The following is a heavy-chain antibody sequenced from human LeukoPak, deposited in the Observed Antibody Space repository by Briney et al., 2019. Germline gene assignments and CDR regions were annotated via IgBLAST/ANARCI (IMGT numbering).Heavy chain of an antibody. Sequence: PGGSLTLSCETAGFTFSSYGMQWVPRTPGKGRVWVSRISHDGIISYADSVKGLFTISRDNAKNTLILQMNSLRVEDTAVYYCARDWVYKIDYWGRGTLVTVSS. D-gene: IGHD5-24*01. CDR2: ISHDGII. J-gene: IGHJ4*02. CDR3: ARDWVYKIDY. CDR1: GFTFSSYG. V-gene: IGHV3-74*01.